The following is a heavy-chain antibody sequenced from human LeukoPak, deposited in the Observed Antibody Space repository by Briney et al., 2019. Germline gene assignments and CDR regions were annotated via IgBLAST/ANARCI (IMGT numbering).Heavy chain of an antibody. CDR2: VYTSGGT. V-gene: IGHV4-61*02. J-gene: IGHJ5*02. CDR3: ARAYYYGSGIDP. CDR1: GGSISSGSYY. Sequence: SETLSLTCTVSGGSISSGSYYWTWLRQPAGKGLEWVGRVYTSGGTNYNPSLKSRVTTSLDTSKNQFSLKLSSVTAADTAVYYCARAYYYGSGIDPWGQGTLVTVSS. D-gene: IGHD3-10*01.